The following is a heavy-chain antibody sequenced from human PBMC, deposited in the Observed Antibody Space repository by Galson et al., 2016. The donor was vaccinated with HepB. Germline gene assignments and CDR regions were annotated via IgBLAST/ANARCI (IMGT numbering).Heavy chain of an antibody. V-gene: IGHV3-23*01. Sequence: SLRLSCAASGFTFSSYGMHWVRQAPGKGLEWVSAISGSGGSTYYADSVKGRFTISRDNSKNTLYLQMNSLRAEDTAMYYCARDPGYCSPSGCPRGPRWGQGTLVTVSS. J-gene: IGHJ4*02. CDR2: ISGSGGST. CDR3: ARDPGYCSPSGCPRGPR. CDR1: GFTFSSYG. D-gene: IGHD2-15*01.